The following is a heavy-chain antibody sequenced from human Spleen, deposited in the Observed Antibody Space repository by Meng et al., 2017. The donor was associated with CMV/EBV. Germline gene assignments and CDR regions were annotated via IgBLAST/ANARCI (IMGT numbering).Heavy chain of an antibody. D-gene: IGHD3-16*01. CDR1: GFTFSSYA. Sequence: GGSLRLSCAASGFTFSSYAMHWVRQAPGKGLEWVAVISYDGSNKYYADSVKGRFTISRDNTKNSLYLQMNSLRAEDTAVFYCANHRGGGRLDAFDIWGQGTMVTVSS. CDR3: ANHRGGGRLDAFDI. CDR2: ISYDGSNK. V-gene: IGHV3-30-3*01. J-gene: IGHJ3*02.